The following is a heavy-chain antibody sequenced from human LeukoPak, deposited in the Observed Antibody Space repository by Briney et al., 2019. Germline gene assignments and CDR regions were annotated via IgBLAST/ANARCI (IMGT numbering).Heavy chain of an antibody. CDR1: GFTFSSYA. Sequence: PGGSLRLSCAASGFTFSSYAMHWVRQAPGKGLEWVAVISYDGSNKYYVDSVKGRFTISRDNSKNTLYLQMNSLRAEDTAVYYCARDRRRFLEWLLSGLFRGQLDYWGQGTLVTVSS. CDR3: ARDRRRFLEWLLSGLFRGQLDY. CDR2: ISYDGSNK. D-gene: IGHD3-3*01. V-gene: IGHV3-30-3*01. J-gene: IGHJ4*02.